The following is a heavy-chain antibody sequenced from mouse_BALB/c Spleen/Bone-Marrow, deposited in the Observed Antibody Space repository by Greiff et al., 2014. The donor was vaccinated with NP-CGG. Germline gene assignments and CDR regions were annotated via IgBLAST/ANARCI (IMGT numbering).Heavy chain of an antibody. D-gene: IGHD1-2*01. Sequence: QVTLKESGAELVKPGASVKLSCKASGNTFTSYDINWVRQRPEQGLEWIGWTFPGDSTTKYNEKFKGKATLSTDKSSSTVHMQLSRLTSEDSAVYFCVRSRLRDWYFDVWGAGTTVTISS. CDR1: GNTFTSYD. CDR2: TFPGDSTT. J-gene: IGHJ1*01. V-gene: IGHV1-85*01. CDR3: VRSRLRDWYFDV.